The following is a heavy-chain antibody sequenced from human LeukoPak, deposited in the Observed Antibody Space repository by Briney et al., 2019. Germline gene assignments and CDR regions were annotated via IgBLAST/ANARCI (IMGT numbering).Heavy chain of an antibody. CDR3: ARSELYYYDSSGYPLDLFDY. V-gene: IGHV4-61*02. Sequence: SETLSLTCTVSGGSISSGSYYWSWIRQPAGKGLEWIGRIYTSGSTNYNPSLKSRVTISVDTSKNQFSLKLSSVTAADTAVYYCARSELYYYDSSGYPLDLFDYWGQGTLVTVSS. J-gene: IGHJ4*02. CDR1: GGSISSGSYY. CDR2: IYTSGST. D-gene: IGHD3-22*01.